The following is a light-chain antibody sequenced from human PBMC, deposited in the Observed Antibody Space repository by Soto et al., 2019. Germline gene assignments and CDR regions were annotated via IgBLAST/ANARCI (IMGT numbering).Light chain of an antibody. Sequence: EIVMTQSPATLSVSPGETATLSCRASQSVSYNLAWYQQKPGQGPRLLIYGAFTRATGILARFSGSGSVTDFTLTISSLPSEDFAVSYCQQYKTWPPLTVGGETKVEIK. CDR2: GAF. CDR3: QQYKTWPPLT. V-gene: IGKV3-15*01. J-gene: IGKJ4*01. CDR1: QSVSYN.